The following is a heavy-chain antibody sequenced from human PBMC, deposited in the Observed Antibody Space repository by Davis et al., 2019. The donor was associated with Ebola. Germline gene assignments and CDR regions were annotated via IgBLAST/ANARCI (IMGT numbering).Heavy chain of an antibody. V-gene: IGHV5-10-1*01. CDR2: IDPSKSYS. D-gene: IGHD1-1*01. J-gene: IGHJ6*03. Sequence: GESLKISCKGSGYSFTSYWISWVRQMPGKGLEWMGRIDPSKSYSNYSPSFQGHVTISADTSISTAYLQWSSLKASDTAMYYCARHPRSGVERRVYYYYYMDVWGKGTTVTVSS. CDR3: ARHPRSGVERRVYYYYYMDV. CDR1: GYSFTSYW.